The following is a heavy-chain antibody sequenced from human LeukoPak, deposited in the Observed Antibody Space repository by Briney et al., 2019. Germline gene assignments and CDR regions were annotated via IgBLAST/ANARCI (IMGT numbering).Heavy chain of an antibody. CDR1: GFTFSSYA. V-gene: IGHV3-30*01. J-gene: IGHJ5*02. Sequence: GGSLRLSCAASGFTFSSYAMHWVRQAPGKGLEWVAVISYDGSNKYYADSVKGRFTISRDNSKNTLYLQINSLRAEDTAVYYCARDPLGYCSSTSCYTNWFDPRGQGTLVTVSS. D-gene: IGHD2-2*02. CDR2: ISYDGSNK. CDR3: ARDPLGYCSSTSCYTNWFDP.